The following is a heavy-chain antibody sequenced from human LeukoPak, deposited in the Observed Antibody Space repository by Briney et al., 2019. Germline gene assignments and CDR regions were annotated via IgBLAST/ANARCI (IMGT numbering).Heavy chain of an antibody. J-gene: IGHJ4*02. V-gene: IGHV3-33*01. CDR3: ARDGYSGYQDLGGYFDY. CDR2: IWYDGSNK. D-gene: IGHD5-12*01. CDR1: GFTFSSYG. Sequence: GGSLRLSCVASGFTFSSYGMHWVRQAPGKGLEWVAVIWYDGSNKYYADSVKGRFTISRDNSKNTLYLQMNSLRAEDTAVYYCARDGYSGYQDLGGYFDYWGQGTLVTVSS.